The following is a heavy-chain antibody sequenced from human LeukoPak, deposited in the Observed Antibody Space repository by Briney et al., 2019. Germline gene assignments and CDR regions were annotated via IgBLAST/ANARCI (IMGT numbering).Heavy chain of an antibody. D-gene: IGHD2-15*01. CDR2: IGAGGTFT. J-gene: IGHJ4*02. Sequence: GGSLRLSCTASGFTFSSYAMNWVRQAPGKGLEWVSGIGAGGTFTYYADSVKGRFTISRDNAKNSLYLQMNSLRAEDTAVYYCARDHCSGGSCYYGNWGQGTLVTVSS. CDR1: GFTFSSYA. CDR3: ARDHCSGGSCYYGN. V-gene: IGHV3-21*01.